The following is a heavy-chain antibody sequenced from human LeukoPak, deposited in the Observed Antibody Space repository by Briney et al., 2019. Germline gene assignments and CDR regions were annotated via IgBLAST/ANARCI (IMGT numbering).Heavy chain of an antibody. Sequence: SVKLSSKASGGTFSSYAISWVRQAPGQGLEWMGGIIPTFGTANYAQTVQGRVTITTDESTSTAYMELSSLRSEDTAVYYCARDNYAGANWFDPWGQGTLVTVSS. CDR3: ARDNYAGANWFDP. V-gene: IGHV1-69*05. J-gene: IGHJ5*02. CDR2: IIPTFGTA. D-gene: IGHD1-7*01. CDR1: GGTFSSYA.